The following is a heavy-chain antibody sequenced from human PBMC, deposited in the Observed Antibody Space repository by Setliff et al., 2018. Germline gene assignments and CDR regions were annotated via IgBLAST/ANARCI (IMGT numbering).Heavy chain of an antibody. CDR1: GYTFTNYW. CDR2: IYHGDSDT. CDR3: ARQAISGSDAFDI. J-gene: IGHJ3*02. D-gene: IGHD3-3*01. Sequence: GESLKLSCKGSGYTFTNYWIGWVRQMPGKGLEWMGIIYHGDSDTRYSPSFQGQVTISADKSISIAYLQWSSLKASGTAMYYCARQAISGSDAFDIWGQGTLVTVSS. V-gene: IGHV5-51*01.